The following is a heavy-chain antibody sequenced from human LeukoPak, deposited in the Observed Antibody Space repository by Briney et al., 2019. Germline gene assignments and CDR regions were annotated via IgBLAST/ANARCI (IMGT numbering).Heavy chain of an antibody. CDR3: ARDGANWFGP. CDR2: IYTSGST. CDR1: GGSISNSH. Sequence: SETLSLTCSVSGGSISNSHWSWVRQPAGKGLEWIGRIYTSGSTNYNPSLKSRVTMSVDTSKNQFSPSLGSVTAADTAVYYCARDGANWFGPWGQGTLVTVSS. V-gene: IGHV4-4*07. J-gene: IGHJ5*02. D-gene: IGHD3-16*01.